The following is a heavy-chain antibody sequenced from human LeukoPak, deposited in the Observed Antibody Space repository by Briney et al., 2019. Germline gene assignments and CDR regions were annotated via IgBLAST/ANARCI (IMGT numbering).Heavy chain of an antibody. Sequence: SETLSLTCTVSGGSISSYYWGWIRQPPGKGLEWFGSIYYSGSTYYNPSLKSRVTISVDTSKNQFSLKLSSVTAADTAVYYCARRREDSSGWPTLYYFDYWGQGTLVTVSS. V-gene: IGHV4-39*01. CDR1: GGSISSYY. J-gene: IGHJ4*02. D-gene: IGHD6-19*01. CDR3: ARRREDSSGWPTLYYFDY. CDR2: IYYSGST.